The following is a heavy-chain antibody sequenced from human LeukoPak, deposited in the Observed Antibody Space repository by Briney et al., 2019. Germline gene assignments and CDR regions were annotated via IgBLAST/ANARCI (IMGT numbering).Heavy chain of an antibody. D-gene: IGHD3-9*01. CDR1: GGSFSGYY. CDR3: ARLTPGRYYDILTGRYYFDY. Sequence: SETLSLTCAVYGGSFSGYYWSWIRQPPGKGLEWIGEINHSGSTNYNPSLKSRVTISVDTSKNQFSLKLSSVTAADTAVYYCARLTPGRYYDILTGRYYFDYWGQGTLVTVSS. V-gene: IGHV4-34*01. J-gene: IGHJ4*02. CDR2: INHSGST.